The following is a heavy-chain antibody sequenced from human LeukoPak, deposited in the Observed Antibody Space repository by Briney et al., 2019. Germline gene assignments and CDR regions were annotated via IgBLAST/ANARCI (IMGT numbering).Heavy chain of an antibody. Sequence: ASVKVSCKASGYTFTSYGISWVRQAPGQGLEWMGWISAYNGNTNYAQKLQGRVTMTTDTSTSTAYMELRSLRSDDTAVYYCARDDPHYDFWSGKGWGPRKSTVYMDVWGKGTTVTVSS. CDR3: ARDDPHYDFWSGKGWGPRKSTVYMDV. CDR2: ISAYNGNT. D-gene: IGHD3-3*01. CDR1: GYTFTSYG. J-gene: IGHJ6*03. V-gene: IGHV1-18*01.